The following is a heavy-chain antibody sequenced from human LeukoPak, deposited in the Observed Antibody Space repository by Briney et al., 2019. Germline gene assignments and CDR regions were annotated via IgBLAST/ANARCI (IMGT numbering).Heavy chain of an antibody. Sequence: GGSLTLSCAISEFTSTTAWMTWVRQAPGKGLEWVADIRQDGSDKYYVDSVKGRFIISRDNAKKSVSLHMNNLRVEDTAVYYCVVYKYILSWSAFDFWGRGTMVTVSS. CDR1: EFTSTTAW. V-gene: IGHV3-7*01. J-gene: IGHJ3*01. CDR3: VVYKYILSWSAFDF. CDR2: IRQDGSDK. D-gene: IGHD6-13*01.